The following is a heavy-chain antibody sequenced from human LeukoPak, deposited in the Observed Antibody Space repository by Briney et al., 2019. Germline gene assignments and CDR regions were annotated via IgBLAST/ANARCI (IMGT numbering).Heavy chain of an antibody. CDR2: INPSGGST. CDR1: GYTFTSYA. CDR3: ARAHNYYDSSGYLAPSVAEYFQH. Sequence: WASVKVSCKASGYTFTSYAMHWVRQAPGQRLEWMGIINPSGGSTSYAQKFQGRVTMTRDTSTSTVYMELSSLRSEDTAVYYCARAHNYYDSSGYLAPSVAEYFQHWGQGTLVTVSS. V-gene: IGHV1-46*01. D-gene: IGHD3-22*01. J-gene: IGHJ1*01.